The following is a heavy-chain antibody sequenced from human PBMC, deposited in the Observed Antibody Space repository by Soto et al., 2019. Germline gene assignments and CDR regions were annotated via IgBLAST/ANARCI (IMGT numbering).Heavy chain of an antibody. CDR3: ATYDFGVVIENDYYGMDV. J-gene: IGHJ6*02. CDR1: GGTFSSYA. V-gene: IGHV1-69*12. CDR2: IIPIFGTA. Sequence: QVQLVQSGAEVKKPGSSVKVSCKASGGTFSSYAISWVRQAPGQGLEWMGGIIPIFGTANYAQKFQGRVTITADESPSTAYMELSSLRSEDTAVYYRATYDFGVVIENDYYGMDVWGQGTTVTVSS. D-gene: IGHD3-3*01.